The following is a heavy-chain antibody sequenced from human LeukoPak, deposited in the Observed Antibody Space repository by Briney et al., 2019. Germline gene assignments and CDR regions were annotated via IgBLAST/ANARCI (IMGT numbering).Heavy chain of an antibody. CDR2: IGTAGDT. CDR1: GFTFSSNW. J-gene: IGHJ4*02. D-gene: IGHD6-19*01. V-gene: IGHV3-13*04. Sequence: GGSLRLSCAASGFTFSSNWMHWVRQATGKGLEWVSGIGTAGDTYYPGSVKGRFTISRENAKNSLYLQMNSLRAGDTAVYYCARGISSSGWYKAFDYWGQGTLVTVSS. CDR3: ARGISSSGWYKAFDY.